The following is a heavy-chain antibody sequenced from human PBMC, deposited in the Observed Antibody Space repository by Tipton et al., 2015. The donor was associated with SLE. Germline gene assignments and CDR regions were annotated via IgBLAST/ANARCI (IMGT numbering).Heavy chain of an antibody. D-gene: IGHD4-11*01. V-gene: IGHV4-39*07. Sequence: TLSLTCTVSGGSISSSRYYWGWIRQPPGKGLEWIGSIYHSGTAYYNPSLKSRVTISVDTSKNQISLKLSSVTAADTAMYYCARYPESNYHWFGPWGQGALVTVSS. CDR1: GGSISSSRYY. CDR2: IYHSGTA. J-gene: IGHJ5*02. CDR3: ARYPESNYHWFGP.